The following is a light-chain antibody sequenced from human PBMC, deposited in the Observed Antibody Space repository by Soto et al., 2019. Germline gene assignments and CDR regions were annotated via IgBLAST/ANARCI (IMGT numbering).Light chain of an antibody. V-gene: IGKV3-20*01. CDR1: QSVSSSY. Sequence: GLTQCPGTLSLSPGERATLSCRASQSVSSSYLAWYQQKPGQAPRLLIYGASSRATGIPDRFSGSGSGTDFTLTISRLEPEDFAVYYCQQYGSSPKLTFGGGTKVDIK. J-gene: IGKJ4*01. CDR2: GAS. CDR3: QQYGSSPKLT.